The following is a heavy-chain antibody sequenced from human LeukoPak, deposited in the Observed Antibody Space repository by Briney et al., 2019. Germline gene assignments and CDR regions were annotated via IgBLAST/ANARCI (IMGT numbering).Heavy chain of an antibody. D-gene: IGHD3-10*01. J-gene: IGHJ6*02. CDR2: ISSSGSTI. V-gene: IGHV3-48*04. CDR1: GFTFSSYA. CDR3: ARCGSGIYGMDV. Sequence: GGSLRLSCAASGFTFSSYAMHWVRQAPGKGLEWVSYISSSGSTIYYADSVKGRFTISRDNAKNSLYLQMNSLRAEDTAVYYCARCGSGIYGMDVWGQGTTVTVSS.